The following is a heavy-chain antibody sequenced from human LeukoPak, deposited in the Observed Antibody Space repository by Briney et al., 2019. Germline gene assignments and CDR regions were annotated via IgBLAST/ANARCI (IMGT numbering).Heavy chain of an antibody. CDR1: GGSISSYY. CDR2: IYYSGST. J-gene: IGHJ3*02. Sequence: SETLSLTCTVSGGSISSYYWSWIRQPPGKGLEWIGYIYYSGSTNYNPSLKSRVTISVDTSKNQFSLKLSSVTAADTAVYYCARPLRYFAWQDAFDIWGQGTMVTVSS. CDR3: ARPLRYFAWQDAFDI. V-gene: IGHV4-59*08. D-gene: IGHD3-9*01.